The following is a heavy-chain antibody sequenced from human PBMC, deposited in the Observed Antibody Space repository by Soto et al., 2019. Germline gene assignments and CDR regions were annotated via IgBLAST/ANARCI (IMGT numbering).Heavy chain of an antibody. CDR1: GYTFTGDY. Sequence: GASVKGACKTSGYTFTGDYMHWVRQANGQGLEWMGWINPNSGGTNYAQKFQGWVTMTRDTSISTAYMELSRLRSDDTAVYYCARATYYYGSGSWDWFDPWGQGTLVTVSS. CDR3: ARATYYYGSGSWDWFDP. D-gene: IGHD3-10*01. J-gene: IGHJ5*02. CDR2: INPNSGGT. V-gene: IGHV1-2*04.